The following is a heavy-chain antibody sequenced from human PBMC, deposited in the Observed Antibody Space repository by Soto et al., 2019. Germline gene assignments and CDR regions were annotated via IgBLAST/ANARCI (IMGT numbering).Heavy chain of an antibody. V-gene: IGHV6-1*01. J-gene: IGHJ4*02. Sequence: QSPTLSLTCAISGDSVSSNSAAWNWIRQSPSRGLEWLGRTYYRSKWYNDYAVSVKSRITINPDTSKNQFSLQLNSVTPEDTAVYYCAREVRRYYYDSSEGRYFDYWGQGTLVTVSS. CDR3: AREVRRYYYDSSEGRYFDY. CDR1: GDSVSSNSAA. CDR2: TYYRSKWYN. D-gene: IGHD3-22*01.